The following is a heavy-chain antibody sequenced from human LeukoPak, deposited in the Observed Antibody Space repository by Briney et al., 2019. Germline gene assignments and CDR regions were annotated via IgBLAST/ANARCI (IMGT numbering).Heavy chain of an antibody. Sequence: PSETLSLTCTVSGGSISSYYWSWIRQPPGKGLEWIGYIYYSGSTNYNPSLKSRVTISVDTSKNQFSLKLSSVTAADTAVYYCARIRPGPLRGYCSGGSCYRYYYYYGMDVWGQGTTVTVSS. J-gene: IGHJ6*02. CDR1: GGSISSYY. D-gene: IGHD2-15*01. CDR3: ARIRPGPLRGYCSGGSCYRYYYYYGMDV. V-gene: IGHV4-59*12. CDR2: IYYSGST.